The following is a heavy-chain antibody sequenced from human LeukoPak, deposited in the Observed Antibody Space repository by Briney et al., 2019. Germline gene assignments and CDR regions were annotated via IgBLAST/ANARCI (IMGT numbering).Heavy chain of an antibody. D-gene: IGHD1-26*01. J-gene: IGHJ4*02. V-gene: IGHV3-74*01. CDR3: ARALGGPHPSDY. CDR1: GFTFSSYW. CDR2: INSDGSST. Sequence: PGGSLRLSCAASGFTFSSYWMHWVRQAPGKGLVWVSRINSDGSSTNYADSVKGRFTISRDNAKNTLYLQMNRLRAEDTAVYYCARALGGPHPSDYWGQGTLVTVSS.